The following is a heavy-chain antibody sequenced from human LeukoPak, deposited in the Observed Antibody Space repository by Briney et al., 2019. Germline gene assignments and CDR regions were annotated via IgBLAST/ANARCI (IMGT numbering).Heavy chain of an antibody. CDR2: MNPNSGNT. CDR1: GYTFTSYD. CDR3: AGEGSGRTGSYSKGGAAFDI. D-gene: IGHD1-26*01. Sequence: GASVKVSCKASGYTFTSYDINWVRQATGQGLEWMGWMNPNSGNTGYAQKFQGRVTMTRNTSISTAYMELSSLRSEDTAVYYCAGEGSGRTGSYSKGGAAFDIWGQGTMVTVSS. V-gene: IGHV1-8*01. J-gene: IGHJ3*02.